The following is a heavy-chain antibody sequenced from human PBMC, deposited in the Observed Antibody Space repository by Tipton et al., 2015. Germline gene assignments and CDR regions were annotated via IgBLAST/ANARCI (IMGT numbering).Heavy chain of an antibody. CDR1: GDSISNSHNF. Sequence: TLSLTCNVSGDSISNSHNFWSWIRQPPGKGLEWIAYIYYSGSTNYNPSLKSRVTISVDTSKNQFSLKLSSVTAADTAVYYCARGVKRDSYGKGGWFDPWGQGNLVTVSS. CDR2: IYYSGST. J-gene: IGHJ5*02. CDR3: ARGVKRDSYGKGGWFDP. D-gene: IGHD5-18*01. V-gene: IGHV4-61*01.